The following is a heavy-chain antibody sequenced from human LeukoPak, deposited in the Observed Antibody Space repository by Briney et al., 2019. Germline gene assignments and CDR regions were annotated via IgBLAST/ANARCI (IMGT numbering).Heavy chain of an antibody. V-gene: IGHV3-30*04. Sequence: PGGSLRLSCAASGFTFSSYAMHWVRQAPGKGLEWVAVISYDGSNKYYADSVKGRFTISRDNSKNTLYLQMNSLRAEDTAVYYCARAPPPRYCSGGSCYHNPREYFQHWGQGTLVTVSS. J-gene: IGHJ1*01. CDR2: ISYDGSNK. CDR3: ARAPPPRYCSGGSCYHNPREYFQH. CDR1: GFTFSSYA. D-gene: IGHD2-15*01.